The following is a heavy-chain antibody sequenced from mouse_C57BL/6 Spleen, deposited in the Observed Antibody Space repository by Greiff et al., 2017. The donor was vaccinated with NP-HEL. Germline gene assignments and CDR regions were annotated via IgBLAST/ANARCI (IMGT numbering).Heavy chain of an antibody. CDR2: ISSGSSTI. J-gene: IGHJ3*01. D-gene: IGHD4-1*01. Sequence: EVMLVESGGGLVKPGGSLKLSCAASGFTFSDYGMHWVRQAPEKGLEWVAYISSGSSTIYYADTVKGRFTISRDNAKNNLFLQMTRLRSEDTAMYYCARGLTGTAYWGQGTLVTVSA. V-gene: IGHV5-17*01. CDR3: ARGLTGTAY. CDR1: GFTFSDYG.